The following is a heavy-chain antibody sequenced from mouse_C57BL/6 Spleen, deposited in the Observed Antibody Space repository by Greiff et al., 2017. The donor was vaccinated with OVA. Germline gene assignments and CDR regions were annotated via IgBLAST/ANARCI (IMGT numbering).Heavy chain of an antibody. J-gene: IGHJ1*03. CDR3: ARYDWDGFDV. CDR2: INPNNGGT. CDR1: GYTFTDYY. D-gene: IGHD4-1*01. V-gene: IGHV1-26*01. Sequence: EVQLVESGPELVKPGASVKISCKASGYTFTDYYMNWVKQSHGKSLEWIGDINPNNGGTSYNQKFKGKATLTVDKSSSTAYMELRSLTSEDSAVYYCARYDWDGFDVWGTGTTVTVSS.